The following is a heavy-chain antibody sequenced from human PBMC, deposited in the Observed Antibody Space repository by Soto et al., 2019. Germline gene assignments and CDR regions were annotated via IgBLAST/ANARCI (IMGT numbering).Heavy chain of an antibody. CDR3: ASTTVTTPQYYFDY. D-gene: IGHD4-17*01. CDR1: GGSISSHY. CDR2: IYYSGST. J-gene: IGHJ4*02. V-gene: IGHV4-59*11. Sequence: NPSETLSLTCTVSGGSISSHYWSWIRQPPGKGLEWIGYIYYSGSTNYNPSLKSRVTISVDTSKNQFSLKLSSVTAADTAVYYCASTTVTTPQYYFDYWGQGTLVTVSS.